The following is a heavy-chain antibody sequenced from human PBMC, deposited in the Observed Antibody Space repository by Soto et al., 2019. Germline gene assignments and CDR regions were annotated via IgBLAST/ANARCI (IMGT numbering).Heavy chain of an antibody. Sequence: QVQLVESGGGVVQPGRSLRLSCAASGFTFSSYGMHWVRQAPGKGLEWVAVIWYDGSNKYYADSVKGRFTISRDNSKNTLYLQMNSLRAEDTAVYYCARELGVTTVWYFDLWGRGTLVTVSS. CDR3: ARELGVTTVWYFDL. CDR2: IWYDGSNK. D-gene: IGHD4-17*01. J-gene: IGHJ2*01. CDR1: GFTFSSYG. V-gene: IGHV3-33*01.